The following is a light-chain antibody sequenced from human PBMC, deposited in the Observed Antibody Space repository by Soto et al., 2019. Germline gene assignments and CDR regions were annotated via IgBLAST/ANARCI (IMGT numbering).Light chain of an antibody. Sequence: DIQMTQSPSTLSASLGDRVTITCRASQSVSSWLAWYQQKPGKAPKLVIYDASSSESGVPSRFSGSGSGTDFTLSISSLQPDDFATYYCQQYKSDPYTFGQGTKLEIK. J-gene: IGKJ2*01. CDR3: QQYKSDPYT. CDR2: DAS. CDR1: QSVSSW. V-gene: IGKV1-5*01.